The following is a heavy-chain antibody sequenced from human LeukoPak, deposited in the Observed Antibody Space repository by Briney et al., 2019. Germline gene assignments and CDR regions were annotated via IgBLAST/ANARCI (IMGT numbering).Heavy chain of an antibody. CDR3: AKDLNPYSGSYGRLDY. V-gene: IGHV3-21*01. Sequence: GGSLRLSCAASEFSVGSNYMTWVRQAPGKGLEWVSSISSSSSYIYYADSVKGRFTISRDNAKNSLYLQMNSLRAEDTAVYYCAKDLNPYSGSYGRLDYWGQGTLVTVSS. J-gene: IGHJ4*02. D-gene: IGHD1-26*01. CDR2: ISSSSSYI. CDR1: EFSVGSNY.